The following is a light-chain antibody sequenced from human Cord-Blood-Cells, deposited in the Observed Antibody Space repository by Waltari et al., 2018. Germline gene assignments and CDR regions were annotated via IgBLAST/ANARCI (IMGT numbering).Light chain of an antibody. CDR3: NSRDSSGNHLV. CDR2: GKN. CDR1: SLRSYY. J-gene: IGLJ2*01. Sequence: SSELTQDPAVSVVLGQTVRITCQGDSLRSYYASWYQQKPGQAPVLVIYGKNNRPSGIPDRFSGSSSGNTASLTITGAQAEDEADYSCNSRDSSGNHLVFGGGTKLTVL. V-gene: IGLV3-19*01.